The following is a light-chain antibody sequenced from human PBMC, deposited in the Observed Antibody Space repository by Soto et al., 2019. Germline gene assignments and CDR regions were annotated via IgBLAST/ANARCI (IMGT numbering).Light chain of an antibody. J-gene: IGLJ1*01. Sequence: QSALTQRRSVSGSPGQSVTISCTGTSSDVGDYKYVSWYRQHPGKAPKLIIYDVSERPSGVPDRFSGSKSGNTASLTISGLQAEDEADYYCCSYAGSYSYVFGTGTKVTVL. CDR2: DVS. CDR3: CSYAGSYSYV. CDR1: SSDVGDYKY. V-gene: IGLV2-11*01.